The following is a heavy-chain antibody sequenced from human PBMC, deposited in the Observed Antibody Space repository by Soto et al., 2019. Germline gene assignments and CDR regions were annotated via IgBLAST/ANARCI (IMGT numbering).Heavy chain of an antibody. D-gene: IGHD3-10*01. J-gene: IGHJ4*02. V-gene: IGHV3-11*01. Sequence: GGSLRLSCAVSGFTFSDYYMSWIRQAPGKELEWVSYIGSSGSTIYYADSLKGRFTISRDNAKNSLYLQMNSLRAEDTAVYFCARDRGGYLDNWGQGTLVTVSS. CDR1: GFTFSDYY. CDR3: ARDRGGYLDN. CDR2: IGSSGSTI.